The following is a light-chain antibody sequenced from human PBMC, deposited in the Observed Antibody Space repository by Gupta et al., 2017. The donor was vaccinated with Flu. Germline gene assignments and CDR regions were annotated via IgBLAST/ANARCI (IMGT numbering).Light chain of an antibody. CDR3: SSYRSSSTSFF. CDR1: TSDVGAITL. CDR2: GVN. Sequence: QPALTQPSYVSGSPGQSIAISCTATTSDVGAITLVSCYQQHPDKAPKVMIYGVNNRPSGVSDRFSGSKSGNTASLTISGLQAEDGADYYCSSYRSSSTSFFFGTGTKVTVL. V-gene: IGLV2-14*01. J-gene: IGLJ1*01.